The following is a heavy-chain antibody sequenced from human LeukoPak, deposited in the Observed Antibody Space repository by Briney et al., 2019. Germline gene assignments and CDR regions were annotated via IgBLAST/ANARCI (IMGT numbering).Heavy chain of an antibody. J-gene: IGHJ4*02. CDR2: ITRDSGTI. CDR3: ERGRKYTSGYRVTELGSGYSDY. D-gene: IGHD5-18*01. V-gene: IGHV3-9*01. Sequence: GGSLRLSCVTSGFTFEDYTMHWVRQRPGKGLEWVSHITRDSGTIGYVDSVRGRLTISRDNAKNSLYLQMNSLRAEDTAVYYCERGRKYTSGYRVTELGSGYSDYWGQGTLVTVSS. CDR1: GFTFEDYT.